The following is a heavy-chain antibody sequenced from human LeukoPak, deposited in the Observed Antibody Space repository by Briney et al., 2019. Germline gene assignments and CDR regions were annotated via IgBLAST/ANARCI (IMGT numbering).Heavy chain of an antibody. Sequence: GASVKVSCKASGYTFIDYYIHWVRQAPGQGLEWMGIINPSGGSTSYAQKFQGRVTMTRDTSTSTVYMELSSLRSDDTAVYYCAKEFYTTGGTVMDSQYYYYYGLDVWGQGTTVTVFS. CDR1: GYTFIDYY. J-gene: IGHJ6*02. CDR3: AKEFYTTGGTVMDSQYYYYYGLDV. D-gene: IGHD2-2*02. V-gene: IGHV1-46*01. CDR2: INPSGGST.